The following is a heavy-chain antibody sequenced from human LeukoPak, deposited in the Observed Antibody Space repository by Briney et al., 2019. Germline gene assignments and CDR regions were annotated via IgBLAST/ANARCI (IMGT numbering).Heavy chain of an antibody. CDR1: GYSFTSYW. CDR2: IYPGDSDT. CDR3: ARHRSSSWYGRYFDY. V-gene: IGHV5-51*01. J-gene: IGHJ4*02. Sequence: GESLKISCKGSGYSFTSYWIGWVRQMPGKGLEWMGIIYPGDSDTRYSPSFQGQVTISADKSISTAYLQWSSLKASDTAMYYCARHRSSSWYGRYFDYWGQGTLVTVSS. D-gene: IGHD6-13*01.